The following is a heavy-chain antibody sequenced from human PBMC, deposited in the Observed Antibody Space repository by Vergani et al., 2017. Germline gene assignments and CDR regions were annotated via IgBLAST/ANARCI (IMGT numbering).Heavy chain of an antibody. V-gene: IGHV3-9*01. CDR3: AKDHYDFWSGYPNLSPFDL. J-gene: IGHJ2*01. CDR1: GFTFDDYA. Sequence: EVQLVESGGGLVQPARSLRLSCAASGFTFDDYAMHWVRQAPGKGLEWVSGISWNSGSIGYADSVKGRFTISRDNAKNSLYLQMYSLRAEDTALYYCAKDHYDFWSGYPNLSPFDLWGRGTLVTVSS. D-gene: IGHD3-3*01. CDR2: ISWNSGSI.